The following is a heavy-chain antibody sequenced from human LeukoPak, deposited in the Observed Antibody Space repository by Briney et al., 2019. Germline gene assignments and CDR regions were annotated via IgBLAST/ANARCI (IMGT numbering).Heavy chain of an antibody. J-gene: IGHJ5*02. D-gene: IGHD6-6*01. CDR2: IYTSGST. CDR1: GRSMSSYY. CDR3: ARDREQHVGINWFDP. V-gene: IGHV4-4*07. Sequence: PSETLSLTCTVSGRSMSSYYWSWIRPPAGRGLEWVGCIYTSGSTNYNPSLKSRVTMSVDTSKNQFSLKLGAVTAADTAVYYCARDREQHVGINWFDPWGQGTLVTVSS.